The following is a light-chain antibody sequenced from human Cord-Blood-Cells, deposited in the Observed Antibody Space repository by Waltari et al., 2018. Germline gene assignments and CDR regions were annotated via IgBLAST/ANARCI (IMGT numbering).Light chain of an antibody. CDR1: GRDDCGYTY. CDR2: EVS. CDR3: SSYTSSSTYVV. V-gene: IGLV2-14*01. Sequence: QSALTQPASVSGPPGHSSTTACTGTGRDDCGYTYCSWYQQHPGKAPKLMIYEVSNRPSGVSNRFSGSKSGNTASRTISGLQAEDEADYYCSSYTSSSTYVVFGGGTKLTVL. J-gene: IGLJ2*01.